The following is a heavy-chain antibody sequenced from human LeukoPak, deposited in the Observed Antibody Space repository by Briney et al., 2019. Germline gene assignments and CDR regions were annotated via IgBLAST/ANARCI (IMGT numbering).Heavy chain of an antibody. V-gene: IGHV1-2*02. Sequence: ASVKVSCKASGYTFTGYYMHWVRQAPGQGLEWMGWINPNSGGTNYAQKFQGRVTITRDTSASTAYMELSSLRSEDTAVYYCARDSDRRLWFGELYFDYWGQGTLVTVSS. J-gene: IGHJ4*02. CDR2: INPNSGGT. CDR1: GYTFTGYY. D-gene: IGHD3-10*01. CDR3: ARDSDRRLWFGELYFDY.